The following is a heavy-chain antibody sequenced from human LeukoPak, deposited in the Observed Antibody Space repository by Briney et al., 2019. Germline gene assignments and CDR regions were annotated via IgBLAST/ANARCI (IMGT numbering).Heavy chain of an antibody. D-gene: IGHD4-17*01. Sequence: GGSLRLSCAASGFTFSSHWMHWVRQAPGKGLVWVSRIKTDGSITSYADSVKGRFTISRDNAKNTLYLQMNSLRAEDTAVYYCVRERNDYANWFDPWGQGTLVIVSS. J-gene: IGHJ5*02. CDR1: GFTFSSHW. CDR2: IKTDGSIT. V-gene: IGHV3-74*01. CDR3: VRERNDYANWFDP.